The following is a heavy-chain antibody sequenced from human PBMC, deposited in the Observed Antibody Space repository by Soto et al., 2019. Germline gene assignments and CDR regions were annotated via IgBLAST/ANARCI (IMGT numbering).Heavy chain of an antibody. CDR1: GFALSSYA. V-gene: IGHV3-64D*06. D-gene: IGHD2-15*01. CDR2: ISSNGIST. Sequence: GGSLRLSCSASGFALSSYAMHWVRQAPGKGLEYVSSISSNGISTYYADSVKGRFTISRDNSKNTLYIQMDSLRPDDTALYYCVKDEGFCSGGNCYSVARGGFDLWGQGXMVTV. J-gene: IGHJ3*01. CDR3: VKDEGFCSGGNCYSVARGGFDL.